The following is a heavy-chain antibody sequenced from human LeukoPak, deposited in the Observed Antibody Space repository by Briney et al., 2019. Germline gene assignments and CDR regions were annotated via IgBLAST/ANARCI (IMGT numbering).Heavy chain of an antibody. V-gene: IGHV1-46*01. CDR2: ISPSGGST. D-gene: IGHD5-24*01. CDR1: GYTFTSNY. CDR3: ARDNSVRDEAXWFNP. Sequence: ASVKVSCKAFGYTFTSNYMHWVRQAPGQGPEWMGVISPSGGSTTYAQKFQGRVTLTRDMSTSTDYLELSSLRSEDTAVYYCARDNSVRDEAXWFNPWXXGTLVTVSX. J-gene: IGHJ5*02.